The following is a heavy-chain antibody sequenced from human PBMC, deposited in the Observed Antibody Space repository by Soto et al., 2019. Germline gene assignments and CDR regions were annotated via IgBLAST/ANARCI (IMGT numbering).Heavy chain of an antibody. V-gene: IGHV3-11*06. CDR3: ARELDVAARPGSQRLDH. CDR1: GFDLGSYY. D-gene: IGHD6-6*01. CDR2: ISSQSIYT. Sequence: QVQLVESGGALVKPGGSLRLSCVTSGFDLGSYYMTWIRQAPGKGLEWVSHISSQSIYTNYAASVKGRFTISRDNAKNSLYLQMTSLRAVATALYYCARELDVAARPGSQRLDHWGQGTLVIVSS. J-gene: IGHJ4*02.